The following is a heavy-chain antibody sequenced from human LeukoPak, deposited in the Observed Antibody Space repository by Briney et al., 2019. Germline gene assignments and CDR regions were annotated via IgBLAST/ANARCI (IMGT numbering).Heavy chain of an antibody. D-gene: IGHD5-12*01. J-gene: IGHJ3*02. CDR1: GYAFTGYY. CDR3: ARVYRWLHPNDAFDI. CDR2: ITPNSGGT. Sequence: GASVKVSCKASGYAFTGYYMHWVRQAPGQGFEWMGWITPNSGGTNYAQKFQGRVTMTSDTSISTAYMELSRLRSNDTAVYYCARVYRWLHPNDAFDIWGQGTMVTVSS. V-gene: IGHV1-2*02.